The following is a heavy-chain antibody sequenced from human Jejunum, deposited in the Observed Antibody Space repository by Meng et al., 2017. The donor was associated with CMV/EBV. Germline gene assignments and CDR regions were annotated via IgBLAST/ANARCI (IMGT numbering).Heavy chain of an antibody. CDR3: ARDSARDSPTNWFDP. J-gene: IGHJ5*02. CDR2: INPNGGGT. V-gene: IGHV1-2*02. D-gene: IGHD2-21*01. Sequence: QARRVDSGAEVETPGASVRVTCKTSVYVFIDYYIHWRRQAPGGGLEWMGWINPNGGGTSSAQSFQGRVTMTRDTSISTAYLVVNRLKPDDTAIYYCARDSARDSPTNWFDPWGQGTLVTVSS. CDR1: VYVFIDYY.